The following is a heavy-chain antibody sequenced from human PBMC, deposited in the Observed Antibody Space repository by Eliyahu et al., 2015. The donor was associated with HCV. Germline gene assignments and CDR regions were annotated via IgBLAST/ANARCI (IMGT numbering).Heavy chain of an antibody. CDR1: GFTFSSYW. CDR2: INSDGSST. V-gene: IGHV3-74*01. CDR3: ARPKGYSSGAFDP. Sequence: EVQLVESGGGLVQPGGSLRLSCAASGFTFSSYWXPWVRQAPGKGLVWVSRINSDGSSTSYADSVKGRFTISRDNAKNTLYLQMNSLRAEDTAVYYCARPKGYSSGAFDPWGQGTLVTVSS. J-gene: IGHJ5*02. D-gene: IGHD6-19*01.